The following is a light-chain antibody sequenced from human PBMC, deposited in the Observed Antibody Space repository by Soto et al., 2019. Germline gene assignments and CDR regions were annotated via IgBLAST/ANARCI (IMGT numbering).Light chain of an antibody. CDR3: TSYTRRTLI. V-gene: IGLV1-40*01. J-gene: IGLJ2*01. Sequence: QSVLTQPPSVSGAPGQRVTISCTGASSNVGPADAVHWYQHIPGTAPKLLIYEVVYRSSGVSHRFSASKSGNTVSLTISGLQPEDEADYYCTSYTRRTLIFGGGTKLTVL. CDR1: SSNVGPADA. CDR2: EVV.